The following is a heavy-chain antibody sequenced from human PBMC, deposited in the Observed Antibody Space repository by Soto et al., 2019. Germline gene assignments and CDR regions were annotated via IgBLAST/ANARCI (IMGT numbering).Heavy chain of an antibody. CDR2: SRSKANSYTT. V-gene: IGHV3-72*01. J-gene: IGHJ4*02. Sequence: GSLRLSCTVSGFTFSDHYMDWVRQAPGRGLEWVGRSRSKANSYTTEYAASVEGRSTISRDDSKNSLFLQMSSLKTEDTAVYFCARPSQHSGTYFFDYWGRGTLVTVSS. CDR3: ARPSQHSGTYFFDY. D-gene: IGHD5-12*01. CDR1: GFTFSDHY.